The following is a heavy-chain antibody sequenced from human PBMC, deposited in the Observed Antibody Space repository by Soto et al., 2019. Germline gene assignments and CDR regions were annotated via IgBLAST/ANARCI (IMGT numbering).Heavy chain of an antibody. CDR1: GGSISSGGYY. J-gene: IGHJ5*02. CDR2: IYYSGST. D-gene: IGHD4-17*01. Sequence: QVQLQESGPGLVKPSQTLSLTCTVSGGSISSGGYYWSWIRQHPGKVLEWIGYIYYSGSTYYNPSLNSRVTISVDTSKNQFSLKLSSVTAADTAVYYCASLLTTVNQNWFDPWGQGTLVTVSS. CDR3: ASLLTTVNQNWFDP. V-gene: IGHV4-31*03.